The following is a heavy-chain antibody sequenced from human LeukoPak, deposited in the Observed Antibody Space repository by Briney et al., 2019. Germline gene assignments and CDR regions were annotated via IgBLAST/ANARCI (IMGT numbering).Heavy chain of an antibody. CDR1: GGSISSYY. V-gene: IGHV4-59*01. CDR3: ARGEAQTYYYYYYYMDV. J-gene: IGHJ6*03. CDR2: IYYSGST. Sequence: KPSETLSLTCIVSGGSISSYYWSWIRQPPGKGLEWIGYIYYSGSTNYNPSLKSRVTISVDTSKNQFSLKLSSVTAADTAAYYCARGEAQTYYYYYYYMDVWGKGTTVTVSS.